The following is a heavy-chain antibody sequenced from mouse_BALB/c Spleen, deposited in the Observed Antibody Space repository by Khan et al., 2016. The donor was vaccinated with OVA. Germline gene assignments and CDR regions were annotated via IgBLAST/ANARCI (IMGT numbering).Heavy chain of an antibody. J-gene: IGHJ3*01. CDR1: GFTFSTYG. CDR2: ISTGGSYT. V-gene: IGHV5-6*01. D-gene: IGHD1-1*01. Sequence: EVELVESGGDLVKPGGSLKLSCAASGFTFSTYGMSWVRQTPDKRLEWVATISTGGSYTYYPDSVKGRFTISRDNAKNTLYLQMSSLKSEDTAKFYGTRRAYYYDSEGFAYWGQGTLVTVSA. CDR3: TRRAYYYDSEGFAY.